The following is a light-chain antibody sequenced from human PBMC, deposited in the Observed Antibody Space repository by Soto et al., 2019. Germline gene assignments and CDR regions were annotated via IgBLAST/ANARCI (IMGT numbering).Light chain of an antibody. CDR1: QGISSY. CDR3: QQLNSYPL. V-gene: IGKV1-9*01. Sequence: IQLTQSPSSLSASLLDRVTITCRASQGISSYLAWYQQKPGKAPKLLIYAASTLQSGVPSRFSGSGSGTDFTLTISSLQPEDFATYYCQQLNSYPLFGQGTRLEIK. CDR2: AAS. J-gene: IGKJ5*01.